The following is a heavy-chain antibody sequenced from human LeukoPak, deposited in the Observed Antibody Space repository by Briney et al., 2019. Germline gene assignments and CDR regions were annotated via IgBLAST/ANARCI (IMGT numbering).Heavy chain of an antibody. D-gene: IGHD5-18*01. J-gene: IGHJ4*02. V-gene: IGHV4-59*01. CDR2: IYFNGSIYHSGST. Sequence: SETLSLTCLVSGDSISNYFWSWIRQPPGKGLEWIGYIYFNGSIYHSGSTANNPSLKSRVTISLESSNKHFSLHLTSVTAADTAIYYCARDSAVDNFFAYWGLGTLVTVSS. CDR3: ARDSAVDNFFAY. CDR1: GDSISNYF.